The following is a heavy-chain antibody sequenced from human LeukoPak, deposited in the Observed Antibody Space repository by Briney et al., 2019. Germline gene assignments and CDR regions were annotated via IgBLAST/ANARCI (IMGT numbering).Heavy chain of an antibody. Sequence: GASVKVSCKASGYTFTSYDINWVRQATGQGLEWMGWMNPNSGNTGYAQKFQGRATMTRNTSISTAYMELSSLRSEDTAVYYCARSHSSSWYSYWGQGTLVTVSS. CDR2: MNPNSGNT. J-gene: IGHJ4*02. V-gene: IGHV1-8*01. CDR1: GYTFTSYD. CDR3: ARSHSSSWYSY. D-gene: IGHD6-13*01.